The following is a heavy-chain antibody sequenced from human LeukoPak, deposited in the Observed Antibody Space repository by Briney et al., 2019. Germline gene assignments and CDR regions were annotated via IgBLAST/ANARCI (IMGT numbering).Heavy chain of an antibody. CDR1: GFTFSNHY. D-gene: IGHD1-26*01. CDR3: AREGWDLNALDI. J-gene: IGHJ3*02. V-gene: IGHV3-11*04. CDR2: ISSRSSNK. Sequence: GGSLRLSCAASGFTFSNHYMSWIRQAPGKGLVWVSYISSRSSNKYYADSVKGRFTISRDNAKNSLYLQMDSLRVEDTAVYYCAREGWDLNALDIWGQGTMVTVSS.